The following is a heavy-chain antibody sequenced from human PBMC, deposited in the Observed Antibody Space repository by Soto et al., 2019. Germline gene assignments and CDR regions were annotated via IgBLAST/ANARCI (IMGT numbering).Heavy chain of an antibody. CDR2: INHSGST. D-gene: IGHD6-19*01. CDR3: ARGRTRIAVAGTYYFDY. Sequence: PSETLSLTCAVYGGSFSGYYWSWIRQPPGKGLEWIGEINHSGSTNYNPSLKSRVTIPVDTSKNQFSLKLSSVTAADTAVYYCARGRTRIAVAGTYYFDYWGQGTLVTVSS. V-gene: IGHV4-34*01. CDR1: GGSFSGYY. J-gene: IGHJ4*02.